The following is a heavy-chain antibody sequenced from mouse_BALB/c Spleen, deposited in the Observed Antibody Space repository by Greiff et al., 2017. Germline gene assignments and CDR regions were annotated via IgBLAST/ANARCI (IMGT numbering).Heavy chain of an antibody. Sequence: VQGVESGAELMKPGASVKISCKATGYTFSSYWIEWVKQRPGHGLEWIGEILTGSGSTNYNEKFKGKATFTADTSSNTAYMQLSSLTSEDSAVYYCARSGGDAYWGQGTLVTVSA. CDR2: ILTGSGST. V-gene: IGHV1-9*01. J-gene: IGHJ3*01. CDR3: ARSGGDAY. CDR1: GYTFSSYW. D-gene: IGHD2-13*01.